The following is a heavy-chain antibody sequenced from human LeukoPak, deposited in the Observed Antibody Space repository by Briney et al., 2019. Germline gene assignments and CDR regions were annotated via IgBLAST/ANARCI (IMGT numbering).Heavy chain of an antibody. CDR1: GGTFSSYA. J-gene: IGHJ4*02. D-gene: IGHD4-17*01. CDR3: ARGDYGDYEFDY. V-gene: IGHV1-69*04. CDR2: IIPILGIA. Sequence: SVKVSCKASGGTFSSYAISWVRQAPGQGLEWMGRIIPILGIANYAQKFQGRVTITADESTSTAYMELSSLRSEDTAVYYCARGDYGDYEFDYWGQGTLVTVSS.